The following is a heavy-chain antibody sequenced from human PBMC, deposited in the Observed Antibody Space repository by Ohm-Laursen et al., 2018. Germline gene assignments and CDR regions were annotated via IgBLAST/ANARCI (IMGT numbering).Heavy chain of an antibody. CDR3: VKETNGGMDV. J-gene: IGHJ6*02. CDR1: GFTFSSYA. CDR2: ISGSGDKT. Sequence: SLRLSCAASGFTFSSYAMSWVRQAPGKGLEWVSVISGSGDKTYYADSVKGRFTISRDNSKNTLYLQMTSLRAEDTAVYYCVKETNGGMDVWGQGTTVTVSS. D-gene: IGHD2-8*01. V-gene: IGHV3-23*01.